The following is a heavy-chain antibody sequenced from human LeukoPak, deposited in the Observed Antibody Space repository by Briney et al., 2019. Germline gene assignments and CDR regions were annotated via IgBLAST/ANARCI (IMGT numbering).Heavy chain of an antibody. Sequence: SETLSLTCTVSGGSISSSSYYWGWIRQPPGKGLEWIGSIYYSGSTYYNPSLKSRVTISVDTSKNQFSLKLSSVTAADTAVYYCARRYVPAATDNWFDPWGQGTLVTVSS. CDR3: ARRYVPAATDNWFDP. V-gene: IGHV4-39*01. CDR1: GGSISSSSYY. J-gene: IGHJ5*02. D-gene: IGHD2-2*01. CDR2: IYYSGST.